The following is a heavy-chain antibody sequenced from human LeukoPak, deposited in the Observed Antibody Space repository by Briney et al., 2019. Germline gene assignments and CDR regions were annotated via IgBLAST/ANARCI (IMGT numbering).Heavy chain of an antibody. V-gene: IGHV4-39*07. CDR2: IYYSGST. J-gene: IGHJ6*02. CDR1: GGSISSSSYY. D-gene: IGHD5-18*01. CDR3: ARGQLWLQSYYYYGMDV. Sequence: SETLSLTCTVSGGSISSSSYYWGWIRQPPGKGLEWIGSIYYSGSTNYNPSLKSRVTISVDTSKNQFSLKLSSVTAADTAVYYCARGQLWLQSYYYYGMDVWGQGTTVTASS.